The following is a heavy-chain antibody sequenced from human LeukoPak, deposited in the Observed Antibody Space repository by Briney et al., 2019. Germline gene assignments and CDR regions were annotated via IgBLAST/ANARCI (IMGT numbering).Heavy chain of an antibody. Sequence: ASVKVSCKTSGYTFTGYYIHWVRQAPGQGLEWMGRINPNSGGTNYAQKFQGRGTVTRDTSVSTAYMELSRLRSDATAIYYCARGLFGVAADAYYFDFWGQGTLVTVSS. V-gene: IGHV1-2*06. J-gene: IGHJ4*02. CDR3: ARGLFGVAADAYYFDF. CDR1: GYTFTGYY. CDR2: INPNSGGT. D-gene: IGHD3-3*01.